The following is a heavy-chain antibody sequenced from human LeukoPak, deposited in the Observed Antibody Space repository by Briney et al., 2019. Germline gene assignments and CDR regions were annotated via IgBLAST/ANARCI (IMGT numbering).Heavy chain of an antibody. Sequence: SETLSLTCAVYGGSFSGYYWSWIRQPPGKGLEWIGEINHSGSTNYNPSLKSRVTISVDTSKNQFSLKLSSVTAADTAVYYCARGRMDYYGSGSSKRQFDYWGQGTLVTVFS. CDR3: ARGRMDYYGSGSSKRQFDY. CDR1: GGSFSGYY. D-gene: IGHD3-10*01. V-gene: IGHV4-34*01. J-gene: IGHJ4*02. CDR2: INHSGST.